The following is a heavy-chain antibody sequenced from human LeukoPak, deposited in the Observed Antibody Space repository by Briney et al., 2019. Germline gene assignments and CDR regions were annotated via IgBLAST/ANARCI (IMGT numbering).Heavy chain of an antibody. CDR3: ARPTKYYYDSSGYYYYYGMDV. V-gene: IGHV3-21*01. CDR1: GFTFSSYS. J-gene: IGHJ6*02. Sequence: KPGGSLRLSCAASGFTFSSYSMNWVRQAPGKGLEWVSSISSSSSYIYYADSVKGRFTISRDNAKNSLYLQMNSLRAEDTAVYYCARPTKYYYDSSGYYYYYGMDVWGQGTTVTVSS. CDR2: ISSSSSYI. D-gene: IGHD3-22*01.